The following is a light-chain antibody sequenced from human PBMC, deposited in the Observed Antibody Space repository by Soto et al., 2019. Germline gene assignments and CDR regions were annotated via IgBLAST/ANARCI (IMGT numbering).Light chain of an antibody. V-gene: IGKV3-15*01. Sequence: EIVMTQSPATLSVSPGERTTLSCRASQSVSNNLAWYQQKPGQAPRLLIYGASTRATGIPARFSGSGSGTDFTLTISSLQSEDFAVYYCQQYNNLSRTFGHGTKVEIK. CDR2: GAS. CDR3: QQYNNLSRT. J-gene: IGKJ1*01. CDR1: QSVSNN.